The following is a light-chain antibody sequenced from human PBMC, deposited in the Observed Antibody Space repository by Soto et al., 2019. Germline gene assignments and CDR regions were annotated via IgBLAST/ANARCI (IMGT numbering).Light chain of an antibody. CDR1: QDIAIY. CDR2: AAS. Sequence: IQLTQSPSRLGASVGDSVTIPCRASQDIAIYLAWYQQKPGEAPKLLIYAASTLYGGVPSRFSGSGSGTDFALTITSLQAEDFATYYCQQLRMYPSTFGGGTKVDI. CDR3: QQLRMYPST. J-gene: IGKJ4*01. V-gene: IGKV1-9*01.